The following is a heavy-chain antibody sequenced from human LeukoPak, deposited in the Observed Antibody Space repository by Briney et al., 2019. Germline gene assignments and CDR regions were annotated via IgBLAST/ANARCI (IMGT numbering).Heavy chain of an antibody. V-gene: IGHV4-34*01. CDR2: INHSGST. Sequence: PSETLSLTCAVYGGSFSGYYWSWIRQPPGKGLEWIGEINHSGSTNYNPSLKSRVTISVDTSKNQFSLKLSSVTAADTAVYYCAREGRVARYYFDYWGQGTLVTVSS. J-gene: IGHJ4*02. CDR3: AREGRVARYYFDY. D-gene: IGHD2-15*01. CDR1: GGSFSGYY.